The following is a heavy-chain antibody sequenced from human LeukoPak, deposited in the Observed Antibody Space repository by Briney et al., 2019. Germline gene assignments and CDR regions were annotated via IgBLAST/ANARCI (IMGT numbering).Heavy chain of an antibody. Sequence: SVKVSCKASGGTFSSFAISWVRQAPGQGLEWMGGIIPIFNTPNYAQKFQGRVTITADESTTTAYMELSSLRSEDTAVYYCAGGFVGRRGNYQYKDVWGKGTTVTISS. CDR1: GGTFSSFA. CDR2: IIPIFNTP. D-gene: IGHD3-16*01. J-gene: IGHJ6*04. V-gene: IGHV1-69*13. CDR3: AGGFVGRRGNYQYKDV.